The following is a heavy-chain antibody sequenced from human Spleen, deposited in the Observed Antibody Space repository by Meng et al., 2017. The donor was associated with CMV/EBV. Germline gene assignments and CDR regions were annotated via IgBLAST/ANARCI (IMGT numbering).Heavy chain of an antibody. Sequence: SISSDGYYWSLVRQHPGKGLEWIGYIYYSGSTYYNPSLMSRLTISVDTSKNQFSLNLSSVTAVDTAVYYCARVYCSSTSCYYHYFDYWGQGTLVTVSS. V-gene: IGHV4-31*02. CDR2: IYYSGST. CDR1: SISSDGYY. CDR3: ARVYCSSTSCYYHYFDY. J-gene: IGHJ4*02. D-gene: IGHD2-2*01.